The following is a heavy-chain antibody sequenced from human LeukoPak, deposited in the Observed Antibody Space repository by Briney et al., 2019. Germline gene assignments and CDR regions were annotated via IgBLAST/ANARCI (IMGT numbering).Heavy chain of an antibody. CDR1: GYTFIGYY. CDR2: INPNSGGT. CDR3: AREAELRYFDWLPGDAFDI. Sequence: GASVKVSCKASGYTFIGYYMHWVRQAPGQGLEWMGWINPNSGGTNYAQKFQGWVTMTRDTSISTAYMELSRLRSDDTAVYYCAREAELRYFDWLPGDAFDIWGQGTMVTVSS. J-gene: IGHJ3*02. V-gene: IGHV1-2*04. D-gene: IGHD3-9*01.